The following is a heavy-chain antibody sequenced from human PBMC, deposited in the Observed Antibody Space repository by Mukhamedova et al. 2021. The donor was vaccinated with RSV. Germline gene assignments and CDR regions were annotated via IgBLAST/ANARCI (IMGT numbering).Heavy chain of an antibody. V-gene: IGHV4-34*01. Sequence: GEINHSGSTNYNPSLKSRVTISVDTSKNQFSLKLSSVTAADKAVYYCARVLPRGSSSWYMPYWGQGTLVTVSS. D-gene: IGHD6-13*01. CDR2: INHSGST. J-gene: IGHJ4*02. CDR3: ARVLPRGSSSWYMPY.